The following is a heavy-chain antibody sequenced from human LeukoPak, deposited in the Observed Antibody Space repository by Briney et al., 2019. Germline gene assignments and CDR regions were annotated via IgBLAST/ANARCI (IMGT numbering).Heavy chain of an antibody. CDR3: ARGRGGDGYNWLCYFDY. V-gene: IGHV3-30-3*01. D-gene: IGHD5-24*01. CDR2: ISYDGSNK. J-gene: IGHJ4*02. CDR1: GFTFSSYA. Sequence: AGSLRLSCAASGFTFSSYAMHWVRQAPGKGLEWVAVISYDGSNKYYADSVKGRFTTSRDNSKNTLYLQMNSLRSEDTAVYYCARGRGGDGYNWLCYFDYWGQGTLVTVSS.